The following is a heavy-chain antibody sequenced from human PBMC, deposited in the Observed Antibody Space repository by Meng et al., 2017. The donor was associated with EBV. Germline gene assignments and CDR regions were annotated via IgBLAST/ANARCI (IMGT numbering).Heavy chain of an antibody. CDR1: GYAFTGYY. V-gene: IGHV1-2*06. J-gene: IGHJ5*02. D-gene: IGHD6-13*01. CDR2: INPHSGGT. Sequence: QPVASWAEVKTAVAYVKGSCTASGYAFTGYYIHWVRQAPGQGLEWMGRINPHSGGTNYAQKFQGRVTMTRDTSISTAYMELSRLRSDATAVYYCAKGADLAAAGTFWFDPWGQGTLVTVSS. CDR3: AKGADLAAAGTFWFDP.